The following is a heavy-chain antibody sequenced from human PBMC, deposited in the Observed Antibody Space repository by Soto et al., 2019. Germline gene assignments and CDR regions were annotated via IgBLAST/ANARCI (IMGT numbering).Heavy chain of an antibody. CDR1: GYSFSDYF. D-gene: IGHD1-26*01. CDR3: ARIKWGLDYYNGMDV. Sequence: QVQLVQSGAEVKKSGASVKVSCKASGYSFSDYFIQWVRQAPGQGLEWVAWIKPKTAATNYAKKFQVRFSLTWDTSFSTAYMELTRLRPDDTAFYYCARIKWGLDYYNGMDVWGQGTTVIVSS. CDR2: IKPKTAAT. V-gene: IGHV1-2*02. J-gene: IGHJ6*02.